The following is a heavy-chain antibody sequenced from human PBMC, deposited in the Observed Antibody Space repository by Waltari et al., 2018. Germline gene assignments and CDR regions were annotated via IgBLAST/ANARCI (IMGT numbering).Heavy chain of an antibody. V-gene: IGHV3-7*01. D-gene: IGHD4-17*01. CDR2: IKQDGSEK. CDR1: GMTFGNYW. Sequence: EVQLVESGGGSVQPGGSLRLSCAASGMTFGNYWMNWVRQVPGKGLGWVANIKQDGSEKKYVDSVEGRFSISRDNAQNSLYLQMNSLRAEDTAIYYCVTGLTTVTAKDYFDHWGQGALVTVSS. CDR3: VTGLTTVTAKDYFDH. J-gene: IGHJ4*02.